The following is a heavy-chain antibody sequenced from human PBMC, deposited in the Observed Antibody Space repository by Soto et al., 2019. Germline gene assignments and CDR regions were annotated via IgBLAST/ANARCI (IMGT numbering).Heavy chain of an antibody. V-gene: IGHV5-51*01. CDR3: ARLPRDCNKTSGYYADH. Sequence: GESLKISCRGSGYDFNTNWFGWVRQLPGRGLEWVGIMYPSDSHTRLLPSLQGQVTLSADVTVSTAFLQWRSLKTSDSGMYFCARLPRDCNKTSGYYADHWGQGTSVTVSS. D-gene: IGHD3-22*01. CDR1: GYDFNTNW. CDR2: MYPSDSHT. J-gene: IGHJ4*02.